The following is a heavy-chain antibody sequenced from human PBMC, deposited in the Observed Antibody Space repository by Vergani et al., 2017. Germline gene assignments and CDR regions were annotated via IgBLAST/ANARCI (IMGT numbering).Heavy chain of an antibody. CDR3: ARHGGWGNFYHLFDS. V-gene: IGHV4-30-4*01. CDR2: FHHTGMT. J-gene: IGHJ4*02. CDR1: GDSISSGVYY. Sequence: QVQLQESGPGLVKPSQTLSLTCSVSGDSISSGVYYWNWIRQHPGKGLEWIASFHHTGMTYNNPSLKSRVTISVDTSKNLISLKLNSVTAADTALYYCARHGGWGNFYHLFDSWGQGTLVTVSS. D-gene: IGHD2-2*01.